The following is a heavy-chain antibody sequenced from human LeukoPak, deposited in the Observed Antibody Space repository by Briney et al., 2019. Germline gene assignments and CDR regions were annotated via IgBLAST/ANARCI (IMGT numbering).Heavy chain of an antibody. V-gene: IGHV3-48*03. J-gene: IGHJ4*02. D-gene: IGHD3-10*01. Sequence: GRSLRLSCIGTGFSFSSYPMNWVRPATGKGLEWVSHISRDGNAESTVDAPRGRFATSRDNAKNTVFLLINSLRVEDTAVYYCARDSVDGPFVISLDLWGQGALVTVSS. CDR3: ARDSVDGPFVISLDL. CDR2: ISRDGNAE. CDR1: GFSFSSYP.